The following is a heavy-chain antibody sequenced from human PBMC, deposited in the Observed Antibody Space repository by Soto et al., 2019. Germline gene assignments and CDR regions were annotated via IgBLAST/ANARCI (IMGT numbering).Heavy chain of an antibody. Sequence: PGGSLRLSCAASGFTFSSYGMHWVRQAPGKGLEWVAVISYDGSNKYYADSVKGRFTISRDNSKNTLYLQMNSLRAEDTAVYYCARDLTAARRGTPNYYYYYGMDVWGQGTTVTVSS. CDR1: GFTFSSYG. J-gene: IGHJ6*02. CDR2: ISYDGSNK. CDR3: ARDLTAARRGTPNYYYYYGMDV. D-gene: IGHD6-6*01. V-gene: IGHV3-30*03.